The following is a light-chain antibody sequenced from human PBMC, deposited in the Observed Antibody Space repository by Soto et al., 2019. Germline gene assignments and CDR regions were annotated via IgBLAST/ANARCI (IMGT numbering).Light chain of an antibody. J-gene: IGKJ1*01. CDR3: QQRGNWPLT. Sequence: EIVLTQSPATLSWSPGERASLSCRASQSVSSYCAWYQQKPGQAPRLLIYDASNRATGIPARFSGSGSGTDFTLTISSLEPEDFAVYYCQQRGNWPLTFGQGTKVDIK. V-gene: IGKV3-11*01. CDR1: QSVSSY. CDR2: DAS.